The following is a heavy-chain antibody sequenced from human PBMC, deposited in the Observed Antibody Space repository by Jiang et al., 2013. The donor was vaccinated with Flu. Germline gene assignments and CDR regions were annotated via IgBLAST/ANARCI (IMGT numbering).Heavy chain of an antibody. Sequence: VQLVESGPGLVKTSQTLSLTCTVSGGSSNSGLYSWNWIRQSAGGGLEWIGRFSTGGSTNYNPALKRRVTILMDMSGKQLSLRLTAAIASDTALYYCARGPSAGNDWYLDLWGRGTPGHCLL. CDR3: ARGPSAGNDWYLDL. D-gene: IGHD1-1*01. CDR1: GGSSNSGLYS. V-gene: IGHV4-61*02. CDR2: FSTGGST. J-gene: IGHJ2*01.